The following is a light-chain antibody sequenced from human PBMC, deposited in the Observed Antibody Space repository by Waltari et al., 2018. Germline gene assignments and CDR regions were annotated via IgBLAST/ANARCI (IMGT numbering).Light chain of an antibody. V-gene: IGLV1-40*01. J-gene: IGLJ3*02. Sequence: QSVLTQPPSVSGAPGQRVTISCTGSSSNIGAGYDVHWYQQLPGTAPKLLFYGNSNVPSAVPDRYSGSKSGTSASLAITGLQAEDEADYYCQSYDSSLSGSGVFGGGTKLTVL. CDR2: GNS. CDR3: QSYDSSLSGSGV. CDR1: SSNIGAGYD.